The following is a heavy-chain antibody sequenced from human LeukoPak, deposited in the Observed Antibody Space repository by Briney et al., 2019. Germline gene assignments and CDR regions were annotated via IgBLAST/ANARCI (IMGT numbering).Heavy chain of an antibody. Sequence: GGSLRLSCAASGFTFSSYAMSWVRQAPGKGLEWVSAISGSGGSTYYADSVKGRFTISRDNSKNTLYLQMNSLRAEDTAVYYCAKDRVSGSGSYPSASDYWGQGTLVTVSS. CDR3: AKDRVSGSGSYPSASDY. V-gene: IGHV3-23*01. CDR1: GFTFSSYA. CDR2: ISGSGGST. D-gene: IGHD3-10*01. J-gene: IGHJ4*02.